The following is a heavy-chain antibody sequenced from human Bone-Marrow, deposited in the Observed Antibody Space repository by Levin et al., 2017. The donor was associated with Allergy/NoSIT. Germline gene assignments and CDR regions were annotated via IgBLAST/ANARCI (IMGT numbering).Heavy chain of an antibody. Sequence: GGSLRLSCAASGFTFSSYGMHWVRQAPGKGLEWVAVISYDGSNKYYADSVKGRFTISRDNSKNTLYLQMNSLRAEDTAVYYCAKDGGGRWSGSYGVDYWGQGTLVTVSS. D-gene: IGHD1-26*01. CDR3: AKDGGGRWSGSYGVDY. CDR2: ISYDGSNK. V-gene: IGHV3-30*18. J-gene: IGHJ4*02. CDR1: GFTFSSYG.